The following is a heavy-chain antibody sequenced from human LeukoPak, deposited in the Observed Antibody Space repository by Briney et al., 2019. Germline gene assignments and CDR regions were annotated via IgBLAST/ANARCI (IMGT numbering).Heavy chain of an antibody. CDR3: ATGPYVVGDPPQWYYYYMDV. CDR2: LIPTFDTA. D-gene: IGHD2-15*01. V-gene: IGHV1-69*05. J-gene: IGHJ6*03. Sequence: ESSVKVSCKASGNTFSNYAISWVRQAPGQGLEWMGGLIPTFDTAHYSQKFRGRVTITTDESTTTAYMELCSLRSEDTAVYYCATGPYVVGDPPQWYYYYMDVWGKGTTVTVSS. CDR1: GNTFSNYA.